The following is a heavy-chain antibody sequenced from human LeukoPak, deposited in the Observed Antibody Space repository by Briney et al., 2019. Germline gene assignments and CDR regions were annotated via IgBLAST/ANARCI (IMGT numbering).Heavy chain of an antibody. D-gene: IGHD6-13*01. CDR3: ARTIEAAGTGYFQH. V-gene: IGHV4-61*08. CDR1: GGSVSSGGYY. J-gene: IGHJ1*01. Sequence: SETLSLTCTVSGGSVSSGGYYWLWVRQPPGKGLEWIGYISYSGITNYNPSLKSRVTISVDTSKNQFSLKLSSVTAADTAVYYCARTIEAAGTGYFQHWGQGTLVTVSS. CDR2: ISYSGIT.